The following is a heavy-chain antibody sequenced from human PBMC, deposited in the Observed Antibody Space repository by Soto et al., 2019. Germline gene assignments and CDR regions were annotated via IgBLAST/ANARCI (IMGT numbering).Heavy chain of an antibody. D-gene: IGHD6-13*01. CDR3: AKDIGTAAAGSYYYYYMDV. Sequence: GGSLRLSCAASGFTFDDYAMHWVRQAPGKGLEWVSGISWNSGSIGYADSVKGRFTISRDNAKNSLYLQMNSLRAEDTALYYCAKDIGTAAAGSYYYYYMDVWGKGTTVTVSS. CDR1: GFTFDDYA. V-gene: IGHV3-9*01. J-gene: IGHJ6*03. CDR2: ISWNSGSI.